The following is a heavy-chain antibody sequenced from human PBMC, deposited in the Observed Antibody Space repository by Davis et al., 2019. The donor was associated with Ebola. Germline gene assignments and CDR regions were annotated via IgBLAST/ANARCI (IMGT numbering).Heavy chain of an antibody. D-gene: IGHD4-23*01. CDR1: GGSFSGYY. CDR3: AREGGGNFDY. Sequence: MPSETLSLTCAVYGGSFSGYYWSWIRQPPGKGLEWIGEINHSGSTNYNPSLKSRVTISVDTSKNQFSLKLSTVTAAETAVYYCAREGGGNFDYCGQETLVTVSS. CDR2: INHSGST. J-gene: IGHJ4*02. V-gene: IGHV4-34*01.